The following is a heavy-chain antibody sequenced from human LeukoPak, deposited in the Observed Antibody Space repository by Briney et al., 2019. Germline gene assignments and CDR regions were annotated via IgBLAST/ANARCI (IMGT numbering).Heavy chain of an antibody. J-gene: IGHJ4*02. D-gene: IGHD5-24*01. CDR2: IYHSGST. CDR1: GGSISSGGYS. CDR3: ARGARDGYNYLDY. V-gene: IGHV4-30-2*01. Sequence: SETLSLTCAVSGGSISSGGYSWSWIRQPPGKGLEWIGYIYHSGSTYYNPSLKSRVTISVDRSKNQFSLKLSSVTAADTAVYYCARGARDGYNYLDYWGKGTLVTVSS.